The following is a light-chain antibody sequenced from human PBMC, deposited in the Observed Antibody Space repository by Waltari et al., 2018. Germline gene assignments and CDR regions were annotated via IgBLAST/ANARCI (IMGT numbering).Light chain of an antibody. V-gene: IGLV4-69*01. CDR3: QTWGTGIRV. Sequence: QLVLTQSPSASASLGASVKLTCTLSRGHSSYAIAWHQQQPEKGPRYLMKFNSDGSHTKGDGIPDRFSGSSSGAERYLTISSLQSEDEADYYCQTWGTGIRVFGGGTKLTVL. J-gene: IGLJ3*02. CDR1: RGHSSYA. CDR2: FNSDGSH.